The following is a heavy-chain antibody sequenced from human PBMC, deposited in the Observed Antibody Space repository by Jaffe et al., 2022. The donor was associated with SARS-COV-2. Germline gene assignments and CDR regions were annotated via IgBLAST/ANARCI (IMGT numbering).Heavy chain of an antibody. V-gene: IGHV5-51*01. CDR3: ARQARFGDILTGPPASDYGMDV. J-gene: IGHJ6*02. CDR1: GYSFTSYW. Sequence: EVQLVQSGAEVKKPGESLKISCKGSGYSFTSYWIGWVRQMPGKGLEWMGIIYPGDSDTRYSPSFQGQVTISADKSISTAYLQWSSLKASDTAMYYCARQARFGDILTGPPASDYGMDVWGQGTTVTVSS. D-gene: IGHD3-9*01. CDR2: IYPGDSDT.